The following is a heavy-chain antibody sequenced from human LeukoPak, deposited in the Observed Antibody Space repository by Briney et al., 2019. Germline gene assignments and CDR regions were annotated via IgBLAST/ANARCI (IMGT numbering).Heavy chain of an antibody. CDR2: ISSSRSYI. J-gene: IGHJ6*02. CDR1: GFTFSSYW. CDR3: SRAGVFYGDHLTGDYYYYGMDV. V-gene: IGHV3-21*01. D-gene: IGHD4-17*01. Sequence: PGGSLRLSCEASGFTFSSYWMHWVRQAPGKGLVWVSSISSSRSYIYYADSVKGRFTISRDNAKNSLYLQMNSLRAEDTAVYYCSRAGVFYGDHLTGDYYYYGMDVWGQGTTVTVSS.